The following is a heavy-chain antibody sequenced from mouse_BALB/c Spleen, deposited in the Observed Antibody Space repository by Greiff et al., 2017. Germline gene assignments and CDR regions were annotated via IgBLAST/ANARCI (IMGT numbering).Heavy chain of an antibody. CDR3: ARDDRYDAWFAY. D-gene: IGHD2-14*01. CDR1: GYSITSGYY. Sequence: EVKLEESGPGLVKPSQSLSLTCSVTGYSITSGYYWNWIRQFPGNKLEWMGYISYDGSNNYNPSLKNRISITRDTSKNQFFLKLNSVTTEDTATYYCARDDRYDAWFAYWGQGTLVTVSA. V-gene: IGHV3-6*02. CDR2: ISYDGSN. J-gene: IGHJ3*01.